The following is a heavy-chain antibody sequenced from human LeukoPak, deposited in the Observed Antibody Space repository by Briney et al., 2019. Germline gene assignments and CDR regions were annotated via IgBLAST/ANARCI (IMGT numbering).Heavy chain of an antibody. J-gene: IGHJ6*03. CDR3: ARGRLTTVTDYYYYYYYMDV. V-gene: IGHV4-34*01. CDR2: INHSGST. Sequence: PSETLSLTCAVYGGSFSGYYWSWIRQPPGKGLELIGEINHSGSTNYNPSLKSRVTISVDTSKNQFSLKLSSVTAADTAVYYCARGRLTTVTDYYYYYYYMDVWGKGTTVTVSS. CDR1: GGSFSGYY. D-gene: IGHD4-17*01.